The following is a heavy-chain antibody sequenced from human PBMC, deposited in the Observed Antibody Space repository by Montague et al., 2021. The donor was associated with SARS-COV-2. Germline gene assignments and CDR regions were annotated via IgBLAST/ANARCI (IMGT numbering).Heavy chain of an antibody. Sequence: CAISGDSVSSNTAAWHWIRQSPSRGLEWLGRTFYRSQWHTDSAASVRSRISISGDISKNQFSLHLNSVTPEDTAIYYCARDGDYGGTWYSFLQNWGQGTLVIVSS. J-gene: IGHJ1*01. CDR2: TFYRSQWHT. D-gene: IGHD4-17*01. CDR1: GDSVSSNTAA. V-gene: IGHV6-1*01. CDR3: ARDGDYGGTWYSFLQN.